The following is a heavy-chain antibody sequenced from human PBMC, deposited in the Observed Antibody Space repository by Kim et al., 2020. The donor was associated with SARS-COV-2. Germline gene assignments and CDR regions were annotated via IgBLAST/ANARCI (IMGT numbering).Heavy chain of an antibody. CDR3: ARSFIVGARGAFDI. V-gene: IGHV1-69*13. Sequence: SVKVSCKASGGTFSSYAISWVRQAPGQGLEWMGGIIPIFGTANYAQKFQGRVTITADESTSTAYMELSSLRSEDTAVYYCARSFIVGARGAFDIWGQGTMVTVSS. CDR2: IIPIFGTA. J-gene: IGHJ3*02. D-gene: IGHD1-26*01. CDR1: GGTFSSYA.